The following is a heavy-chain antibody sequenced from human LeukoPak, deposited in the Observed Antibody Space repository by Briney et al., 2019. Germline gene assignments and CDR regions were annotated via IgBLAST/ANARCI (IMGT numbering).Heavy chain of an antibody. D-gene: IGHD6-19*01. J-gene: IGHJ4*02. Sequence: ASVKVSCKASGYTFTSYGISWVRQAPGQGLEWMGWISAYNGNTNYAQKLQGRVTMTTDTSTSTAYMELRSLRSDDTAVYYCARDLGIVVAGINLGYWGQGTLVTVSS. CDR2: ISAYNGNT. CDR1: GYTFTSYG. V-gene: IGHV1-18*01. CDR3: ARDLGIVVAGINLGY.